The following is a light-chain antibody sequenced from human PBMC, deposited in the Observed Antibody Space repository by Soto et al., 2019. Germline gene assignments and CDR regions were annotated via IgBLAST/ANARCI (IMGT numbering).Light chain of an antibody. CDR2: GAS. V-gene: IGKV3-20*01. CDR3: HHYGGSPIT. CDR1: QSVSSSY. J-gene: IGKJ5*01. Sequence: EIVMTQSPATLSVSPGERASLPCRASQSVSSSYLAWYQQKPGQAPRLLIYGASTRATGIPDRFSGSGSGTDLTLTISRLEPEDFAVYYCHHYGGSPITFGQGTRLEI.